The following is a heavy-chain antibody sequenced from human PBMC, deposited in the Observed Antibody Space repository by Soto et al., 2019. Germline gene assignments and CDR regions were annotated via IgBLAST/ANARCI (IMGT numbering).Heavy chain of an antibody. CDR1: GGTFSSYA. CDR3: ARSYGGYYGMDV. CDR2: IIPIFGTA. Sequence: GASVKVSCKASGGTFSSYAISWVRQAPGQGLEWMGGIIPIFGTANYAQKFQGRVTITADESTSTAYMELSSLRSEDTAVYYCARSYGGYYGMDVWGQGTTVTVSS. V-gene: IGHV1-69*13. J-gene: IGHJ6*02. D-gene: IGHD5-18*01.